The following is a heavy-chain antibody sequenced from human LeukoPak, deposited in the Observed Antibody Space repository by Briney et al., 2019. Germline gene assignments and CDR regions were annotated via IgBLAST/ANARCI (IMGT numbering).Heavy chain of an antibody. CDR3: ATGVAKYCSSTSCLDY. J-gene: IGHJ4*02. D-gene: IGHD2-2*01. CDR2: FDPEDGET. Sequence: GASVKVSCKVSGYTLTVLSMHWVRQAPGKGLEWMGGFDPEDGETIYAQKFQGRVTMTEDTSTDTAYMELSSLRSEDTAVYYCATGVAKYCSSTSCLDYWGQGTLVTVSS. V-gene: IGHV1-24*01. CDR1: GYTLTVLS.